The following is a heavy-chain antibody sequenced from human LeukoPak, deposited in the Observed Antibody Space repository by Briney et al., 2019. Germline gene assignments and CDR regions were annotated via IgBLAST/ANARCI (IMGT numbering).Heavy chain of an antibody. CDR1: GGSISSYY. V-gene: IGHV4-4*07. D-gene: IGHD6-25*01. Sequence: SETLSLTCTVSGGSISSYYWNWIRQPAGKGLEWIGRIYTSGSTNYNPSLKSRVTMSVDTSKNQFSLKLSSVTAADTAVYYCARARIAAAENWYFDLWGRGTLVTVSS. CDR2: IYTSGST. J-gene: IGHJ2*01. CDR3: ARARIAAAENWYFDL.